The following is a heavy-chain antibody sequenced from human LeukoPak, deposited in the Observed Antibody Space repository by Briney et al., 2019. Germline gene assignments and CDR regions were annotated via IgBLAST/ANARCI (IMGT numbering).Heavy chain of an antibody. J-gene: IGHJ5*02. CDR2: IYYSGST. V-gene: IGHV4-31*03. CDR1: GGSISSGGYY. D-gene: IGHD1/OR15-1a*01. Sequence: PSQTLSLTCTVSGGSISSGGYYWSWIRQHPGKGLEWIGYIYYSGSTYYNPSLKSRVTISVDTSKNQFSLKLSSVTAADTAVYYCARDVAGPELEQYVGRWFDPWGQGTLVTVSS. CDR3: ARDVAGPELEQYVGRWFDP.